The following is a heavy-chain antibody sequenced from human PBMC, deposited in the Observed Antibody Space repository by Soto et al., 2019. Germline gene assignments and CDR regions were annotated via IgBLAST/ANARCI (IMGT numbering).Heavy chain of an antibody. CDR2: IYHSGST. D-gene: IGHD2-15*01. V-gene: IGHV4-4*02. Sequence: PSETLSLTCAVSCGSISSSNWWSWVRQPPGKGLEWIGEIYHSGSTNYNPSLKSQVTISVDRSKNQFSLKLNSVTAADTAVYYCARQRTPDCRGGSCYTWSFDYWGQGALVTVSS. J-gene: IGHJ4*02. CDR3: ARQRTPDCRGGSCYTWSFDY. CDR1: CGSISSSNW.